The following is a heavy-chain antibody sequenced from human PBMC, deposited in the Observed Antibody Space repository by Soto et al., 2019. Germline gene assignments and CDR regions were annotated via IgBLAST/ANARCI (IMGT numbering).Heavy chain of an antibody. J-gene: IGHJ4*02. CDR2: ISVSVGIT. CDR1: GFTFSSYA. D-gene: IGHD1-26*01. Sequence: WGSLRLSCAASGFTFSSYAMSWVRQAPGKGLEWVSAISVSVGITYYADSVKGRFTISRDNSKNTLYLQMNSLRAEDTAVYYCATVSEGGSPSFEYSGQGNIVNVSP. CDR3: ATVSEGGSPSFEY. V-gene: IGHV3-23*01.